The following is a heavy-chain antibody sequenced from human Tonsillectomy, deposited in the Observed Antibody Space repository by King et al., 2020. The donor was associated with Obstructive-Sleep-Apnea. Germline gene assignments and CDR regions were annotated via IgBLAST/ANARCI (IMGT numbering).Heavy chain of an antibody. J-gene: IGHJ4*02. D-gene: IGHD3-16*01. CDR1: GFTFSNAW. V-gene: IGHV3-15*01. CDR2: IKSRSDGGTT. Sequence: VQLVESGGGLVKPGGSLRLSCAASGFTFSNAWMSWVRQAPGKGLGWVGRIKSRSDGGTTDYASPVKGRFTISRDDSKNTLYLQMNSLKTEDTAVYYCTTDMGWGRIYWGQGTLVTVSS. CDR3: TTDMGWGRIY.